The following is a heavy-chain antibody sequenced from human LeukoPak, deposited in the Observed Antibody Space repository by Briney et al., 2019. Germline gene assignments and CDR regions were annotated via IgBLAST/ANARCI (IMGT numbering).Heavy chain of an antibody. CDR2: ICLDGRI. CDR1: GGSITTRDC. J-gene: IGHJ4*02. CDR3: ASQGGLRNDF. D-gene: IGHD2-15*01. Sequence: PSETLSLTCGVSGGSITTRDCWCWVRQPPGKDLEWIGEICLDGRIHYTPSLRSRISISVDRSKDQFSLNLISVAAADTAIYFCASQGGLRNDFWGQGILVTVSS. V-gene: IGHV4-4*02.